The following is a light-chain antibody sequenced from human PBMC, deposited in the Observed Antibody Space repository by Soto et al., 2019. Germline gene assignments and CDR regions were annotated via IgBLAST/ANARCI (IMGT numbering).Light chain of an antibody. J-gene: IGKJ4*01. CDR2: DAS. CDR1: QSVGSS. CDR3: QQRSNWPRT. Sequence: EIVLTQSPVTLSLSPGERVALSCRASQSVGSSLAWYQQKPGQAPRLLIYDASNRATGIPARFSGSGSGTDFTLTISSLEPEDFAVYYCQQRSNWPRTFAGGTKVEIK. V-gene: IGKV3-11*01.